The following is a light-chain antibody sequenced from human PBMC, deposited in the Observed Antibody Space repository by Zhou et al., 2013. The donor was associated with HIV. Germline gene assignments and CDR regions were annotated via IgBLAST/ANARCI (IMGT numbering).Light chain of an antibody. Sequence: EIVLTQSPATLSLSPGERATLSCRASQSVSSYLAWYQQKPGQAPRLLIYDASNRATGIPARFSGSGSGTDFTLTISNLEPEDFAVYYCQHYGVSPYTFGPGTKLEI. CDR3: QHYGVSPYT. CDR1: QSVSSY. J-gene: IGKJ2*01. CDR2: DAS. V-gene: IGKV3-11*01.